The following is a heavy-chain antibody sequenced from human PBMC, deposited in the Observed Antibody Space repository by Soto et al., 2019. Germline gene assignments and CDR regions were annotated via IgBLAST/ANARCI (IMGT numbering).Heavy chain of an antibody. J-gene: IGHJ4*02. CDR2: IYYSGST. CDR3: AREPLT. Sequence: SLTLSHTSSVVDGSISSGGCCRNRIRKHPGKGLEWIGYIYYSGSTYYNPSLKSRVTISVDTSKKQFSLKLSSVTAADTAVYYCAREPLTWGQGTLVTVS. CDR1: DGSISSGGCC. V-gene: IGHV4-31*03.